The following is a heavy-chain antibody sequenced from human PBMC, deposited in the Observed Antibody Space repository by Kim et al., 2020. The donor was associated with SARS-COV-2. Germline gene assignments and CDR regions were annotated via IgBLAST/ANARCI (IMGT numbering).Heavy chain of an antibody. CDR3: AKATCAYYHTGMDA. CDR2: ISGSGGST. V-gene: IGHV3-23*01. J-gene: IGHJ6*02. CDR1: GFTFSSYA. Sequence: GGSLRLSCAASGFTFSSYAMSWVRQTPGKGLEWVSVISGSGGSTYYADSVRGRFTISRDDSKNTLYLQMNSLRAEDSAVYYCAKATCAYYHTGMDAWGQG. D-gene: IGHD3-22*01.